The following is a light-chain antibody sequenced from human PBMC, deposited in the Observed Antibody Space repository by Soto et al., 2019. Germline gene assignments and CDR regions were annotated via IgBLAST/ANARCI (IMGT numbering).Light chain of an antibody. J-gene: IGLJ1*01. CDR2: AVT. CDR3: NSYTSSSTL. CDR1: SSDVGGYNY. Sequence: QSALTQPASVSGSPGQSITISCTGTSSDVGGYNYVSWYQQHPGKAPKLMIYAVTDRPSGVSSRFSGSKSGNTASLTISGLQAEDEADYYCNSYTSSSTLFGTGTKVTGL. V-gene: IGLV2-14*01.